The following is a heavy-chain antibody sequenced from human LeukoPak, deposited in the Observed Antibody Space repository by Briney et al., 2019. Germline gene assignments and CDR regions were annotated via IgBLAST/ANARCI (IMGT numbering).Heavy chain of an antibody. Sequence: SETLSLTCAVYGGSFSGYYWSWIRQPPGKGLEWIGEINHSGSTNYNPSLKSRVTISVDTSKNQFSLKLSSVTAADTAVYYCARGGSYYNYYYYHMDVWGKGTTVTVSS. V-gene: IGHV4-34*01. CDR3: ARGGSYYNYYYYHMDV. D-gene: IGHD1-26*01. CDR2: INHSGST. J-gene: IGHJ6*03. CDR1: GGSFSGYY.